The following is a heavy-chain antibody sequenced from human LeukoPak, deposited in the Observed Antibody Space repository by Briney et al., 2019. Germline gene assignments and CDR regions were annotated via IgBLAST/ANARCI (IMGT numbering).Heavy chain of an antibody. V-gene: IGHV4-30-2*01. J-gene: IGHJ3*02. CDR2: IYHSGST. Sequence: SQTLSLTCAVSGGSISSGGYSWSWIRQPPGKGLEWIGYIYHSGSTNYNPSLKSRVTISVDTSKNQFSLKLSSVTAADTAVYYCARDNYYDSSGYSKPIDDAFDIWGQGTMVTVSS. CDR1: GGSISSGGYS. CDR3: ARDNYYDSSGYSKPIDDAFDI. D-gene: IGHD3-22*01.